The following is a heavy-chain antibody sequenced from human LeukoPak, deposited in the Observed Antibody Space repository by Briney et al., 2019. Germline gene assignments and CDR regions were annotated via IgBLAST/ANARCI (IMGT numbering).Heavy chain of an antibody. CDR1: GVSFSTYY. Sequence: SETLSLTCAVSGVSFSTYYWSWIRQPPGKGLEWIGYIYYSGSTYYNPSLKSRVTISVDTSKNQFSLKLSSVTAADTAVYYCARSQGGSYYVILGHYFDYWGQGTLVTVSS. V-gene: IGHV4-59*08. J-gene: IGHJ4*02. CDR2: IYYSGST. D-gene: IGHD1-26*01. CDR3: ARSQGGSYYVILGHYFDY.